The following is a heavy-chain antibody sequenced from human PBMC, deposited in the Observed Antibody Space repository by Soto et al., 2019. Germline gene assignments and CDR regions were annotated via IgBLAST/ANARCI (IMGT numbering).Heavy chain of an antibody. V-gene: IGHV1-8*01. CDR1: GYTFTSYD. CDR2: MNPNSGNT. D-gene: IGHD3-9*01. CDR3: ARGLWIRYFNWLPLDY. Sequence: ASVKVSCKASGYTFTSYDINWVRQATGQGLEWMGWMNPNSGNTGYAQKFQGRVTMTRNTSISTAYMELSSLRPEDTAVYYCARGLWIRYFNWLPLDYWGQGTLVTVSS. J-gene: IGHJ4*02.